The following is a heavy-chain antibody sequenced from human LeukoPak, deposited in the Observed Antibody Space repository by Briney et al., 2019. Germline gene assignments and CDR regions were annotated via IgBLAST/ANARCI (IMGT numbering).Heavy chain of an antibody. J-gene: IGHJ4*02. V-gene: IGHV3-23*01. CDR1: GFTFSSYA. D-gene: IGHD2-15*01. CDR3: ARESVEVVVAATGIDY. Sequence: GGSLRLSCAASGFTFSSYAMSWVRQAPGKGLEWISAISGSGGTTYYADSVKGRFTISGDNSKNTLYLQMNSLRAEDTAVYYCARESVEVVVAATGIDYWGQGTLVTVSS. CDR2: ISGSGGTT.